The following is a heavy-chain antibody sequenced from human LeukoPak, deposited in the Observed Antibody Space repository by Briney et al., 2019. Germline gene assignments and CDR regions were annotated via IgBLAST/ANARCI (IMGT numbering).Heavy chain of an antibody. J-gene: IGHJ6*02. V-gene: IGHV4-30-4*01. D-gene: IGHD6-19*01. CDR2: IYHTGSF. CDR1: GGSISSGDYY. CDR3: ARAPFRIAVAGTIHGKFYYYYGMDV. Sequence: PSETLSLTCTVSGGSISSGDYYWSWIRQPPGKGLEWIGFIYHTGSFHYNPSLKSRVTISVDTSKNQFSLNLRSVTAADTAVYYCARAPFRIAVAGTIHGKFYYYYGMDVWGQGTTVTVSS.